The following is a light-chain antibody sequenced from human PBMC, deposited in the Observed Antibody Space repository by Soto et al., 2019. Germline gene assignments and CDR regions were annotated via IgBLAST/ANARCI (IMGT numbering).Light chain of an antibody. J-gene: IGKJ1*01. CDR2: AAS. CDR1: QSISSW. CDR3: QQYYSYPPT. V-gene: IGKV1-5*01. Sequence: DIQMTQSPSTLSSSVSERFTITCRASQSISSWLAWYQQKPGKAPKLLIYAASTLQSGVPSRFSGSGSGTDFTLTISCLQSEDFATYYCQQYYSYPPTFGQGTKVDIK.